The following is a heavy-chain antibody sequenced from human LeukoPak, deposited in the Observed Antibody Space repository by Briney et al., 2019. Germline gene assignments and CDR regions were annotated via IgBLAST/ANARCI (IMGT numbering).Heavy chain of an antibody. Sequence: SETLSLTCTVSGGSISSSSYYWGWIRQPPGKGLEWIGSIHYSGSTYYNPSLKSRVTISVDTSKNQFSLKLSSVTAADTAVYYCASLSIEGYWGLGTLVTVSS. CDR3: ASLSIEGY. CDR1: GGSISSSSYY. CDR2: IHYSGST. J-gene: IGHJ4*02. V-gene: IGHV4-39*01. D-gene: IGHD2-15*01.